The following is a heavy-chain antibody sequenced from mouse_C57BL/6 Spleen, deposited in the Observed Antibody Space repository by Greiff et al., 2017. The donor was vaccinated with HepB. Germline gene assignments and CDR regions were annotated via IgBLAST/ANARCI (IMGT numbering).Heavy chain of an antibody. V-gene: IGHV1-50*01. CDR2: IDPSDSYT. Sequence: VQLQQPGAELVKPGASVKLSCKASGYTFTSYWMQWVKQRPGQGLEWIGEIDPSDSYTNYNQKFKGKATLTVDTSSSTAYMQLSSLTSEDSAVYYCARGDWEVDYWGQGTTLTVSS. CDR1: GYTFTSYW. CDR3: ARGDWEVDY. J-gene: IGHJ2*01. D-gene: IGHD4-1*01.